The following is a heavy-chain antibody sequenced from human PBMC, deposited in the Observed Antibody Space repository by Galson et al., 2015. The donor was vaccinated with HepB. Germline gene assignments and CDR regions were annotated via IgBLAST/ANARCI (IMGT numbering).Heavy chain of an antibody. D-gene: IGHD3-3*01. CDR3: AKAYDFWSAFDS. V-gene: IGHV3-9*01. CDR2: ISWNSGLI. Sequence: SLRLSCAASGFNFDEFAMHWVRQRPGKGLEWVSGISWNSGLIDYADSVKGRFTISRDNAKNFLFLQLRRLRAEDTAFYYCAKAYDFWSAFDSWGQGTLVTVSS. CDR1: GFNFDEFA. J-gene: IGHJ4*02.